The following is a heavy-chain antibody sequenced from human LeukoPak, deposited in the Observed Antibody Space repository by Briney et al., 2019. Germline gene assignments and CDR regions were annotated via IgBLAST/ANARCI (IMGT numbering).Heavy chain of an antibody. CDR3: ATYCTNGVCSFDY. CDR1: GGTFSSYA. CDR2: IIPIFGTA. Sequence: SVKFSCKASGGTFSSYAISWVRQAPGQGLEWMGRIIPIFGTANYAQKFQGRVTITTDESTSTAYMELSSLRSEDTAVYYCATYCTNGVCSFDYWGPGTLVTVSS. J-gene: IGHJ4*02. D-gene: IGHD2-8*01. V-gene: IGHV1-69*05.